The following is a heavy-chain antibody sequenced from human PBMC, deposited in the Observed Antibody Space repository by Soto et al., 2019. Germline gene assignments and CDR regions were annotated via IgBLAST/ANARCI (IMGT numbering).Heavy chain of an antibody. CDR1: GYSFTSYW. Sequence: AGESLKISCKGSGYSFTSYWIGWVRQMPGKGLEWMGIIYPGDSDTRYSPSFQGQVTISADKSISTAYLQWSSLKASDTAMYYCAKTQGPYYYDSSGYYYEYYYYGMDVWGQGTTVTVSS. CDR3: AKTQGPYYYDSSGYYYEYYYYGMDV. CDR2: IYPGDSDT. D-gene: IGHD3-22*01. V-gene: IGHV5-51*01. J-gene: IGHJ6*02.